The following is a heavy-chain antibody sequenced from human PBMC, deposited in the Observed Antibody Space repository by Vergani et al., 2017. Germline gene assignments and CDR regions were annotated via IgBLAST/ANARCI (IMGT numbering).Heavy chain of an antibody. Sequence: QVQLQESGPRVLKPPGTLTLTCAVSGESVSSSKWWSWVRQTPGKGLEWIGEIHRSGSTKYNPSLKSRVTISVDMSKNEFSLKLNTVTAADTAVYYCARGPHDFSSREIDTWGQGILVTVSS. CDR2: IHRSGST. V-gene: IGHV4-4*03. J-gene: IGHJ5*02. CDR3: ARGPHDFSSREIDT. CDR1: GESVSSSKW. D-gene: IGHD6-6*01.